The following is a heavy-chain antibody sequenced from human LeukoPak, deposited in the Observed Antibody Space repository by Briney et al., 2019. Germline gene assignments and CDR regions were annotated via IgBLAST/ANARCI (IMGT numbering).Heavy chain of an antibody. CDR2: IYTSGST. V-gene: IGHV4-4*07. D-gene: IGHD5-18*01. CDR3: ARTTEGGYTYNYFYYYYMDV. J-gene: IGHJ6*03. Sequence: SETLSLTCTVSGGSISSYYWSWIRQPAGKGLEWIGRIYTSGSTNYNPSLKSRATMSVDTSKNQFSLKLSSVTAADTAVYYCARTTEGGYTYNYFYYYYMDVWGKGTTVTISS. CDR1: GGSISSYY.